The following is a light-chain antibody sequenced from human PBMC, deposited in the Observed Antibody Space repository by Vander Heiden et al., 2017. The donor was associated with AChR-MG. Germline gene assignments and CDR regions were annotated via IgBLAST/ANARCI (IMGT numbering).Light chain of an antibody. J-gene: IGLJ1*01. V-gene: IGLV2-23*03. CDR2: DGR. CDR1: SSDVGRYHL. Sequence: QSALTQPASVSGSPRQSITISRTGNSSDVGRYHLVPWYQQHPGKAPKRMIVDGRKRPSGVSNRFSGAKSGNTASPKIYGLQAEDEADDYCCAYAGSSTFPSEVFGTGTKVTVL. CDR3: CAYAGSSTFPSEV.